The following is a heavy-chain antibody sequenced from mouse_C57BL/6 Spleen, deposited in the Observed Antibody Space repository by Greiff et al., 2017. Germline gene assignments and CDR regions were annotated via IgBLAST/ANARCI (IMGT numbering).Heavy chain of an antibody. J-gene: IGHJ2*01. V-gene: IGHV1-59*01. CDR2: IDPSDSYT. CDR3: ARAYSNSYY. Sequence: VQLQQPGAELVRPGTSVKLSCKASGYTFTSYWMHWVKQRPGQGLEWIGVIDPSDSYTNYNQKFKGKATLTVDTSSSTAYMQLSSLTSEDSAVYYCARAYSNSYYWGQGTTLTVSS. CDR1: GYTFTSYW. D-gene: IGHD2-5*01.